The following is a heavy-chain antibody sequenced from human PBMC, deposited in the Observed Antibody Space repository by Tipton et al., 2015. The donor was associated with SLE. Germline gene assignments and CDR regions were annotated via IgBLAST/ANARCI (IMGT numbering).Heavy chain of an antibody. V-gene: IGHV3-7*01. CDR1: GFTFSSYW. Sequence: GSLRLSCAASGFTFSSYWMSWVRQAPGEGLQWVANIKSDGNDKYYVDSVKGRFTVSRDNAKNSMYLQMDRLRAEDTGVYYCAKDPGGTSSWYYFDHWGQGTLITVSS. J-gene: IGHJ4*02. CDR3: AKDPGGTSSWYYFDH. CDR2: IKSDGNDK. D-gene: IGHD6-13*01.